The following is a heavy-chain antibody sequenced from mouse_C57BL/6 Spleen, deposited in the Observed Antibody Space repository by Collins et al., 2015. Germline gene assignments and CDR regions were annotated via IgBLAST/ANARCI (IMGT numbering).Heavy chain of an antibody. CDR2: IDPSDSYT. CDR3: TKGNYVAWFAY. J-gene: IGHJ3*01. D-gene: IGHD2-1*01. Sequence: QVQLQQPGAELVKPGASVKMSCKASGYTFTSYWMHWVKQRPGQGLEWIGVIDPSDSYTSYNQKFKGKATLTVDTSSSTASMQPSSLTSEDSAVYYCTKGNYVAWFAYWGQGTLVTVSA. CDR1: GYTFTSYW. V-gene: IGHV1S127*01.